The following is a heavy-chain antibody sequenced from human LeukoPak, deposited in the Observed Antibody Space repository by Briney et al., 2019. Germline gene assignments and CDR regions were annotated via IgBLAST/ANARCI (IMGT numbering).Heavy chain of an antibody. CDR2: IIPIFGTA. Sequence: SVKVPCKASGGTFSSYAISWVRQAPGQGLEWMGGIIPIFGTANYAQKFQGRVTITADESTSTAYMELSSLRSEDTAVYYCASADYYDSSGYYGRFDYWGQGTLVTVSS. J-gene: IGHJ4*02. CDR1: GGTFSSYA. V-gene: IGHV1-69*01. D-gene: IGHD3-22*01. CDR3: ASADYYDSSGYYGRFDY.